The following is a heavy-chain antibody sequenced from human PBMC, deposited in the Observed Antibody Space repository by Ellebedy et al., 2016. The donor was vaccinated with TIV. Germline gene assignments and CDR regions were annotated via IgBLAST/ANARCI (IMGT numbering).Heavy chain of an antibody. V-gene: IGHV3-7*01. CDR1: GFSFNSYW. J-gene: IGHJ3*02. Sequence: GESLKISCAASGFSFNSYWMTWVRQAPGKGLEWVANINQGGSDKYYVDSVRGRFTISRDNAGNSLFLQMSSLRVEDTAVYYCATDGSYGDYRSPTHAFVMWGQGTMVAVSS. CDR2: INQGGSDK. D-gene: IGHD4-17*01. CDR3: ATDGSYGDYRSPTHAFVM.